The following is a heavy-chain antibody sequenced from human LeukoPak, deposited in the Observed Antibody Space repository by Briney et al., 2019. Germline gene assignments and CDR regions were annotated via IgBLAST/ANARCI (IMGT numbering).Heavy chain of an antibody. Sequence: SETLSLTCTISGGSISSYYWSWIRQPPGKGLEWIGYIHYSGSTNYSPSLKHRVTISVDTSKNQFSLKLSSVTAADTAVYYCARVTSRPGAYGDHFDYWGQGTLVTVSS. CDR2: IHYSGST. CDR3: ARVTSRPGAYGDHFDY. V-gene: IGHV4-59*01. J-gene: IGHJ4*02. D-gene: IGHD4-17*01. CDR1: GGSISSYY.